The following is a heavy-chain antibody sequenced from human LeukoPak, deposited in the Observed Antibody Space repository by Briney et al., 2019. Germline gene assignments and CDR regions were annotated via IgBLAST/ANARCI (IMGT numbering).Heavy chain of an antibody. D-gene: IGHD3-10*01. V-gene: IGHV4-39*07. CDR3: AGYGSGSYYKNY. Sequence: SETLSLTCTVSGVSISNSSYYWGWIRQPPGKGLEWIGSIYYSGTTDYNSSLKSRVTISVDTSKNQFSLKLSSVTAADTAVYYCAGYGSGSYYKNYWGQGTLVTVSS. CDR1: GVSISNSSYY. J-gene: IGHJ4*02. CDR2: IYYSGTT.